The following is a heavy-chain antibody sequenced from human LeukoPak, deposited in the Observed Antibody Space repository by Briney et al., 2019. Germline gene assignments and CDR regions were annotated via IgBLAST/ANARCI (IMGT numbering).Heavy chain of an antibody. CDR1: GYSFASYW. V-gene: IGHV5-51*01. CDR2: IHPNDGSS. J-gene: IGHJ4*02. Sequence: GESLKISCKASGYSFASYWIGWVRPMSGKGLEWMAIIHPNDGSSIYSPSFEGQVTISADKSINTAYLEWSTLKASDTAIYYCARHNNWAFDYWDRGTLLTVSS. CDR3: ARHNNWAFDY. D-gene: IGHD2/OR15-2a*01.